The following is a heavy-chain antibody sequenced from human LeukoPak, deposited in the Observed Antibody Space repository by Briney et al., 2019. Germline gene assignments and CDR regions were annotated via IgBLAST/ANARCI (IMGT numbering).Heavy chain of an antibody. CDR2: LYGNGDT. CDR1: GLIVGSDC. J-gene: IGHJ4*02. D-gene: IGHD6-25*01. V-gene: IGHV3-66*01. CDR3: VGVYNNGWYVDY. Sequence: PGGSLRLSCAVSGLIVGSDCVSWVRQTPGKGLEWVSVLYGNGDTYYADSVKGRFTISRDTSKNTVYLQMHSLRVDDTSVYYCVGVYNNGWYVDYWGQGTLLTVSS.